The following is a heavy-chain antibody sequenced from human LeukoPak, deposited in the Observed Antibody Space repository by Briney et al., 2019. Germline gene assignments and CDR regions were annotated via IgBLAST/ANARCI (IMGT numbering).Heavy chain of an antibody. V-gene: IGHV1-18*04. J-gene: IGHJ4*02. Sequence: ASVKVSCKASGYIFTSYGISWVRQAPGQGLEWMGWISAYNGNTNYAQKLQGRVTMTTDTSTSTAYMELRSLRSDDTAVYYCARGIVVVPAEPGDYFDYWGQGTLVAVSS. CDR1: GYIFTSYG. CDR3: ARGIVVVPAEPGDYFDY. CDR2: ISAYNGNT. D-gene: IGHD2-2*01.